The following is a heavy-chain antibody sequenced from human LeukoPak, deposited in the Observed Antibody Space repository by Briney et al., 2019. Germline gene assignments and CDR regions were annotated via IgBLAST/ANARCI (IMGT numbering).Heavy chain of an antibody. J-gene: IGHJ4*02. V-gene: IGHV3-33*06. Sequence: GGSLRLSCAASGFTFSSYGVHWVRQAPGKGLEWVAVIWYDGSNKYYADSVKGRFTISRDNSKNTLYLQMSSLRAEDSAVYYCAKRGGYETMAAFDYWGQGTLVTVSS. CDR2: IWYDGSNK. D-gene: IGHD3-10*01. CDR3: AKRGGYETMAAFDY. CDR1: GFTFSSYG.